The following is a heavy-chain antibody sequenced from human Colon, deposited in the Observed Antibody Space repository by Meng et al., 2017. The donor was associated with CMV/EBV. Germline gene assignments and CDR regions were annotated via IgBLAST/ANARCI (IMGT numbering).Heavy chain of an antibody. CDR2: IHPGGWT. CDR1: GGSFSGFH. D-gene: IGHD5-24*01. Sequence: TLFLTCAVYGGSFSGFHCNWIRQPPGKGLEWIGEIHPGGWTNYNPSLKSRVTMSIDTSKNQFSLKVNSVTAADTAVYFCVRAMNEEINWGQGTLVTVSS. J-gene: IGHJ4*02. V-gene: IGHV4-34*01. CDR3: VRAMNEEIN.